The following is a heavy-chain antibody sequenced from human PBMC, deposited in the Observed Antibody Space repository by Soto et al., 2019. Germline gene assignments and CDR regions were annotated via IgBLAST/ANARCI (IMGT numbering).Heavy chain of an antibody. CDR3: AKDRYTAMVIVIEYYFDY. V-gene: IGHV3-23*01. CDR1: GFTFSSYA. D-gene: IGHD5-18*01. CDR2: ISGSGGST. J-gene: IGHJ4*02. Sequence: GGSLRLSCAASGFTFSSYAMSWVRQAPGKGLEWVSAISGSGGSTYYADSVKGRFTISRDNSKNTLYLQMNSLRAEDTAVYYCAKDRYTAMVIVIEYYFDYWGQGTLVTVSS.